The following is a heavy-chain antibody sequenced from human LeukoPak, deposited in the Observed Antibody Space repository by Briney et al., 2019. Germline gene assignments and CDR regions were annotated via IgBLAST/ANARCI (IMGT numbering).Heavy chain of an antibody. CDR2: IYYSGST. V-gene: IGHV4-59*01. Sequence: SETLSLTWTVSGXSISSYYWSWIRQPPGKGLEWIGYIYYSGSTNYNPSLKSRVTISVDTSKNQFSLKLSSVTAADTAVYYCARMVRGVIDYWGQGTLVTVSS. D-gene: IGHD3-10*01. CDR1: GXSISSYY. J-gene: IGHJ4*02. CDR3: ARMVRGVIDY.